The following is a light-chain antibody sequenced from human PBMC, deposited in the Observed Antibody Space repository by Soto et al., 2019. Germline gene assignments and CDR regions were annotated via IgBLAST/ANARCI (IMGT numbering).Light chain of an antibody. Sequence: QSVLTQPPSASGSPGQSVTISCTGTSSDVGAYIYVSWYQQHPGTAPKLIIYEVNKRPSGVPDRFSGSRSGNTASLTVSGLQPEDAADYYCISYAGNHNLVFGGATKLSVL. CDR1: SSDVGAYIY. V-gene: IGLV2-8*01. CDR3: ISYAGNHNLV. CDR2: EVN. J-gene: IGLJ2*01.